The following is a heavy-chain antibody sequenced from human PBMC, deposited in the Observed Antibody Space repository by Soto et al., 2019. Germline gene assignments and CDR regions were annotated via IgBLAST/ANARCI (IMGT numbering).Heavy chain of an antibody. CDR3: ASSSIAARQVDY. Sequence: TLSLTCTVSGGSISSGGYYWSWIRQHPGKGLEWIGYIYYSGSTYYNPSLKSRVTISVDTSKNQFSLKLSSVTAADTAVYYGASSSIAARQVDYWGQGTLVTVSS. D-gene: IGHD6-6*01. V-gene: IGHV4-31*03. J-gene: IGHJ4*02. CDR1: GGSISSGGYY. CDR2: IYYSGST.